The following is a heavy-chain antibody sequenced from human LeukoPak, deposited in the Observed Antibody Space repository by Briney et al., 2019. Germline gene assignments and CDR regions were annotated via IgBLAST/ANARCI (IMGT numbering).Heavy chain of an antibody. J-gene: IGHJ5*02. V-gene: IGHV4-30-2*01. Sequence: SQTLSLTCTVSGGSISSGGYSWSWIRQPPGKGLEWIGYIYHSGSTYYNPSLKSRVTISVDRSKNQFSLKLSFVTAADTAVYYCASSMVRGVNGFDPWGQGTLVTVSS. CDR3: ASSMVRGVNGFDP. D-gene: IGHD3-10*01. CDR2: IYHSGST. CDR1: GGSISSGGYS.